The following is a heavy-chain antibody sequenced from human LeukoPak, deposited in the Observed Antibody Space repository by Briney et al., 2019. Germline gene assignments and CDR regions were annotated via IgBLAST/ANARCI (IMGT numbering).Heavy chain of an antibody. CDR1: GFTFSTHG. D-gene: IGHD3-10*01. Sequence: GGSLRLSCAASGFTFSTHGMHWVRQAPGKGLEWVAFIRYEGINKYYADSVKGRFTISRDSFKNTLYLQMNSLRPEDTAVYYCAKEGDYYGSGSYRDGFDIWGQGTRATVSS. CDR3: AKEGDYYGSGSYRDGFDI. J-gene: IGHJ3*02. CDR2: IRYEGINK. V-gene: IGHV3-30*02.